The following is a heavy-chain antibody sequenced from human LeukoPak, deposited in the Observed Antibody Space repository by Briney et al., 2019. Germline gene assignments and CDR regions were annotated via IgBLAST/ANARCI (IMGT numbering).Heavy chain of an antibody. CDR2: IYSSGCT. CDR3: ARGLASGYPPIPFDY. J-gene: IGHJ4*02. V-gene: IGHV4-59*12. Sequence: PSETLSLTCTVSGDSFSYFYWSWIRQPPGKGLEWIGYIYSSGCTNYNPSLKSRVTISLDTSKNQFSLNLSSVTAADTAIYYCARGLASGYPPIPFDYWGQGTQVTVSS. D-gene: IGHD3-3*01. CDR1: GDSFSYFY.